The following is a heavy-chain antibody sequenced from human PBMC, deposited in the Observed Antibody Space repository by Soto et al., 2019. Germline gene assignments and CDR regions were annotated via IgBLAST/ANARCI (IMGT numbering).Heavy chain of an antibody. CDR2: IYHSGST. D-gene: IGHD5-12*01. Sequence: QLQLQESGSGLVKPSQTLSLTCAVSGGSISSGGYSWSWIRQPPGKGLEWIGYIYHSGSTYYNPSLESRVTIAVDGAKSQFSLKQSSVAAADTAVDYCAAGGGLPRYYWGQGTLVTVSS. CDR3: AAGGGLPRYY. V-gene: IGHV4-30-2*01. J-gene: IGHJ4*02. CDR1: GGSISSGGYS.